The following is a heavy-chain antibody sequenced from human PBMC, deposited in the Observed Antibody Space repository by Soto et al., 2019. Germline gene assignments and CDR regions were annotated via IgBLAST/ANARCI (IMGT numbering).Heavy chain of an antibody. V-gene: IGHV3-30-3*01. CDR2: ISYDGSSK. CDR3: ARDGRGEQWSSYMDG. CDR1: GFTFSSYA. J-gene: IGHJ6*02. Sequence: GGSLRLSCAASGFTFSSYAMHWVRQAPGKGLEWVAVISYDGSSKYYADSVKGRFTISRDNSKNTLYLQMNSLRAEDTAVYYCARDGRGEQWSSYMDGWGQGTTVTVSS. D-gene: IGHD3-3*01.